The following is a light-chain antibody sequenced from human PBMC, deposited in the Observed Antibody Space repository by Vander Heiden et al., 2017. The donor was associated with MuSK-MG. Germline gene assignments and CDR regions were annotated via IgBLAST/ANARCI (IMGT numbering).Light chain of an antibody. CDR2: AAS. CDR3: QKHHRSRHT. J-gene: IGKJ4*01. Sequence: GDRVTITCRPSQAISNYLAWYQQKPGKVPNLLIHAASTLQAGVPSRFSGSGSGTDFTLTISSLKPEDVGTYYCQKHHRSRHTFGGGTKVEIK. V-gene: IGKV1-27*01. CDR1: QAISNY.